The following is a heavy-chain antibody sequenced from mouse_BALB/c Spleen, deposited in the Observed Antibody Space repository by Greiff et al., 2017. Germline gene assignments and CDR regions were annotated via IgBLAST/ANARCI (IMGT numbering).Heavy chain of an antibody. CDR1: GYKFTSYV. Sequence: VQLQQSGPDLVQPGASVQMSCKASGYKFTSYVLHWVNQTPGPGLEWIGYINPYNDGTKYNEKFKGKATLTSDKSSSTDYMALSSLTSEDSAVYCGARAYGNRYYAMDYGGQGTSVSVSS. D-gene: IGHD2-1*01. J-gene: IGHJ4*01. CDR3: ARAYGNRYYAMDY. CDR2: INPYNDGT. V-gene: IGHV1-14*01.